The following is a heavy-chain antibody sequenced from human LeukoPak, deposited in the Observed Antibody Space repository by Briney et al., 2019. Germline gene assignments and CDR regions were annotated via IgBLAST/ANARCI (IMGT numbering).Heavy chain of an antibody. J-gene: IGHJ4*02. V-gene: IGHV3-33*01. D-gene: IGHD4-11*01. CDR1: RFTFSSYG. CDR2: IWFDGSNK. CDR3: ARGTTKWDY. Sequence: PGGSLRLSCAASRFTFSSYGMHWVRRAPGKGLEWVAVIWFDGSNKYYADSVKGRFTISRDNSKNTLYLQMNSLRAEDTAVYYCARGTTKWDYWGQGTLVTVSS.